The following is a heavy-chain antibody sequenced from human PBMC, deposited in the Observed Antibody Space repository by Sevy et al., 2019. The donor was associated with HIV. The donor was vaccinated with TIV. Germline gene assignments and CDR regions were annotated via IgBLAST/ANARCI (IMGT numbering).Heavy chain of an antibody. CDR3: ARGPTYYDILTGHDFYGMDV. Sequence: SETLSLTCTVSGGSVSSGSYYWSWIRQPPGKGLEWIGYIYYSWSTNYNPSLKSRVTISVDTSNNQFSLKLSSVTAADTAVYYCARGPTYYDILTGHDFYGMDVCGQGTTVTVSS. CDR1: GGSVSSGSYY. J-gene: IGHJ6*02. V-gene: IGHV4-61*01. D-gene: IGHD3-9*01. CDR2: IYYSWST.